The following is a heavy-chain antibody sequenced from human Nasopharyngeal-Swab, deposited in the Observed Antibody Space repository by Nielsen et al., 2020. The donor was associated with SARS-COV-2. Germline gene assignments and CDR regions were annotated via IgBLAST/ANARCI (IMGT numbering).Heavy chain of an antibody. Sequence: GESLKISCAASGFTFSDSAIHWVRQASGKGLEWVGRVRSKGNNYATAYSASVKGRFIILRDDPTNTAYLQMNSLRAEDTAVYYCAKDAASSSSHYYGMDVWGQGTTVTVSS. CDR2: VRSKGNNYAT. V-gene: IGHV3-73*01. CDR1: GFTFSDSA. CDR3: AKDAASSSSHYYGMDV. J-gene: IGHJ6*02. D-gene: IGHD6-6*01.